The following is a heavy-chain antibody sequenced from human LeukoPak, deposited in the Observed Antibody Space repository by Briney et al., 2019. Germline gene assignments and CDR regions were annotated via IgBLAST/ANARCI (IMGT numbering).Heavy chain of an antibody. CDR2: ISTSSSYI. V-gene: IGHV3-21*01. CDR3: ARDRDYGDA. CDR1: GFTFSSYS. D-gene: IGHD4-17*01. Sequence: GGSLRLSCAASGFTFSSYSMNWVRQAPGKVLEWVSSISTSSSYIYYADSVKGRFTISRHNAKNSLYLQMNSLRAEDTAVYYCARDRDYGDAWGQGTLVTVSS. J-gene: IGHJ5*02.